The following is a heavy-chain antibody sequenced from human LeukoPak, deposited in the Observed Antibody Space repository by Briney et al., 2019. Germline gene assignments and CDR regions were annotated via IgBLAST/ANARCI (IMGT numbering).Heavy chain of an antibody. Sequence: ASVKVSCEASGYTFTSYYMHWVRQAPGQGLEWMGIINPSGGSTSYAQKFQGRVTMTRNTSTSTVYMELSSLRSEDTAVYYCARDLAAAAFDYWGQGTLVTVSS. CDR2: INPSGGST. J-gene: IGHJ4*02. V-gene: IGHV1-46*01. CDR1: GYTFTSYY. D-gene: IGHD3-16*01. CDR3: ARDLAAAAFDY.